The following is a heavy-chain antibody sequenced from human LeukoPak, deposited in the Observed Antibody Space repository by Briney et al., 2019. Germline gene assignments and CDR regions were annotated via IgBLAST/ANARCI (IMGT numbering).Heavy chain of an antibody. V-gene: IGHV4-39*07. CDR1: GGSISSSSYY. J-gene: IGHJ4*02. CDR2: IYYSGST. D-gene: IGHD6-19*01. Sequence: SETLSLTCTVSGGSISSSSYYWGWIRQPPGKGPGWIGSIYYSGSTDYNPSLKSRVTISVDTPKNQFSLKLSSVTAADAAVCYCARDGSGGWYDYWGQGTLVTVSS. CDR3: ARDGSGGWYDY.